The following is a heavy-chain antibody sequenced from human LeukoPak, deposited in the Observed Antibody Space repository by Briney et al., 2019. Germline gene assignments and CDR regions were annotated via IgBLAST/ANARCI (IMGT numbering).Heavy chain of an antibody. Sequence: GASVKVSCKASGGTFSSYTISWVRQAPGQGLEWMGRIIPILGIANYAQKFQGRVTITADKSTSTAYMELSSLRSEDTAVYYCARDYSGSYDSYDYWGQGTLSPSPQ. CDR1: GGTFSSYT. D-gene: IGHD1-26*01. CDR2: IIPILGIA. CDR3: ARDYSGSYDSYDY. V-gene: IGHV1-69*04. J-gene: IGHJ4*02.